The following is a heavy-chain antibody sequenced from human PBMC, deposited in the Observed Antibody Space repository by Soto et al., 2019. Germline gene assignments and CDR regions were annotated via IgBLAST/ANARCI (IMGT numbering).Heavy chain of an antibody. V-gene: IGHV6-1*01. Sequence: PSPTLSLTCAISGDSVSSNSAAWNWIRQSPSRGLEWLGRTYYRSKWYNDYAVSVKSRITINPDTSKNQFSLQLNSVTPEDTAVYYCARDGSSSWYPLGYFDYWGQGTLVTVSS. CDR3: ARDGSSSWYPLGYFDY. CDR2: TYYRSKWYN. CDR1: GDSVSSNSAA. J-gene: IGHJ4*02. D-gene: IGHD6-13*01.